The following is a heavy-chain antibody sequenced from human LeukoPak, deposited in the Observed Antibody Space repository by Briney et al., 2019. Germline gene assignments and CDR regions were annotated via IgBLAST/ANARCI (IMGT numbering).Heavy chain of an antibody. Sequence: GASVRVSCKASGGTFSSYAISWVRQAPGQGLEWMGRIIPILGIANYAQKFQGRVTITADKSTSTAYMELSRLRSDDTAVYYCAREWNSIWQGWFDPWGQGTLVTVSS. CDR1: GGTFSSYA. V-gene: IGHV1-69*04. D-gene: IGHD2/OR15-2a*01. CDR2: IIPILGIA. CDR3: AREWNSIWQGWFDP. J-gene: IGHJ5*02.